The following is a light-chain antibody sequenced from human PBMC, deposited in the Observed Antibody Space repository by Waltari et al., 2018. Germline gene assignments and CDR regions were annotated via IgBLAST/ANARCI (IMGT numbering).Light chain of an antibody. V-gene: IGLV2-11*01. Sequence: QSALTPPRPVSGSPGQSVTISCTGTSSYFGGHNYVSWYQQHPGKAPKLMIYDVSKRPSGVPDRFSGSKSGNTASLTISGLQAEDEADYYCCSSAGNSYVFGTGTEVTVL. CDR1: SSYFGGHNY. J-gene: IGLJ1*01. CDR2: DVS. CDR3: CSSAGNSYV.